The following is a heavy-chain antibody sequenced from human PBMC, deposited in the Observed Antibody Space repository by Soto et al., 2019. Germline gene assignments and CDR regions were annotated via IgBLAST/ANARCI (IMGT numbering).Heavy chain of an antibody. CDR2: MKQDGSEK. V-gene: IGHV3-7*03. D-gene: IGHD3-10*01. CDR1: GLTFSSPW. J-gene: IGHJ4*02. Sequence: GGSLRLSCEASGLTFSSPWMSWVRQAPGKGLEWVANMKQDGSEKYYADSVRGRFTISRDNAKNSLFLQMNCLRVEDTAVYYCARSYYYGNGGRDWGQGTLVTVSS. CDR3: ARSYYYGNGGRD.